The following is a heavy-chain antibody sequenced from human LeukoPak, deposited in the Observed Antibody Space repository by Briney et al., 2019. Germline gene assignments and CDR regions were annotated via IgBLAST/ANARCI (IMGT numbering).Heavy chain of an antibody. CDR1: GFTFISYS. J-gene: IGHJ5*02. V-gene: IGHV3-21*01. D-gene: IGHD1-1*01. Sequence: PVGALRLSCAASGFTFISYSMNWVRQAPGRGLDGVSSISSSSSYIYYADSVSGRFTISRDNDKTSLYLQMNSLRADETAVYYCVRDIIANETPITSGPGTPVTVSS. CDR2: ISSSSSYI. CDR3: VRDIIANETPIT.